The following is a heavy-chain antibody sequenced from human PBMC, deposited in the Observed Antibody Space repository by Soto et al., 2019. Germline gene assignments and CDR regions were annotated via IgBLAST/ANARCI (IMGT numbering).Heavy chain of an antibody. D-gene: IGHD4-17*01. CDR2: IYSTGST. CDR1: GGSITSYY. Sequence: LSLTCSVSGGSITSYYWSCIRQPAGKRLEWIGRIYSTGSTDYNPSLKSRVTMSVDTSKNQFSLKLSSVTAADTAVYYCARDSYGGLNAFDIWGQGTMVTVSS. J-gene: IGHJ3*02. CDR3: ARDSYGGLNAFDI. V-gene: IGHV4-4*07.